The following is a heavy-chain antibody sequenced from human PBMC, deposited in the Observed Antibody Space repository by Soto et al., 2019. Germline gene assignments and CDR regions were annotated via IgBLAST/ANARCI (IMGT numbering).Heavy chain of an antibody. J-gene: IGHJ5*02. D-gene: IGHD6-19*01. Sequence: SVKVSCKASGYTFTSYSISWVRQVPGQGLEWMGWISAYNGNTNYAQKLQGRVTMTTDTSTSTAYMELRSLRSDDTAVYYCARLPRPIAVAGGGWFDPWGQGTLVTVSS. CDR1: GYTFTSYS. V-gene: IGHV1-18*01. CDR2: ISAYNGNT. CDR3: ARLPRPIAVAGGGWFDP.